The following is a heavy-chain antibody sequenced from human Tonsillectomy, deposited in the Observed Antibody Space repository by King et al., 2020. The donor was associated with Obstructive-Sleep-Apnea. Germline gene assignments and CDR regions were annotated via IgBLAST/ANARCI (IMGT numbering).Heavy chain of an antibody. CDR3: ATVDYYGSGGRFDY. V-gene: IGHV4-31*03. CDR2: IYYNGNT. Sequence: QLQELGPGLVKPSQTLSLTCTVSGGSISSGGYYWTWIRQHPGKGLEWIGYIYYNGNTYYNPSLKSRIFISVDTSKNQFSLMLTSVTAADTAIYYCATVDYYGSGGRFDYWGQGTLVTVSS. CDR1: GGSISSGGYY. D-gene: IGHD3-10*01. J-gene: IGHJ4*02.